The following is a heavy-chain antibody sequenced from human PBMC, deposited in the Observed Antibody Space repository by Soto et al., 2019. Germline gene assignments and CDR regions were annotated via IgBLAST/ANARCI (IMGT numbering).Heavy chain of an antibody. Sequence: SETLSLTCTASGGTISRWYWSWIRQPPGKGLEWIGYIYYSGSTNCNPSLKSRVTISVDTSKNQFSLKLSSVTAADTAVYYCARTPAPATVTTYYYWGQGTLVTVSS. D-gene: IGHD4-17*01. J-gene: IGHJ4*02. CDR3: ARTPAPATVTTYYY. CDR2: IYYSGST. CDR1: GGTISRWY. V-gene: IGHV4-59*01.